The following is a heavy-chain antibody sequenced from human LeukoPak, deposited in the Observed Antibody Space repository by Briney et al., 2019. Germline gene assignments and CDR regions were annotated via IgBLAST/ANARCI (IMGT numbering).Heavy chain of an antibody. CDR1: GFTLGGHD. J-gene: IGHJ4*02. D-gene: IGHD5-18*01. CDR3: VREARGYHYTYFDY. V-gene: IGHV3-13*01. Sequence: PGGSLRLSCTASGFTLGGHDMHWVRQTTREGLERVAAVSSGHHAFYGGSVKGRFTVSREDGKNSLYLQMNILRAGDTAVYYCVREARGYHYTYFDYWGQGSLVTVSS. CDR2: VSSGHHA.